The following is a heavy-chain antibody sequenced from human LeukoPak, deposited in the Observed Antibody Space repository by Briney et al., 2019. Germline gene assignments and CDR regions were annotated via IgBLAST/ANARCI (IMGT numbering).Heavy chain of an antibody. Sequence: SETLSLTCTVSGGSISSYYWSWIRQPAGKGLEWIGRIYTSGSTNYNPSLKSRVTMSVDTSKNQFSLKLSSVTAADTAVYYCARDRFDVLGTPTDYYYYMDVWGKGTTVTVSS. V-gene: IGHV4-4*07. J-gene: IGHJ6*03. D-gene: IGHD3-9*01. CDR1: GGSISSYY. CDR2: IYTSGST. CDR3: ARDRFDVLGTPTDYYYYMDV.